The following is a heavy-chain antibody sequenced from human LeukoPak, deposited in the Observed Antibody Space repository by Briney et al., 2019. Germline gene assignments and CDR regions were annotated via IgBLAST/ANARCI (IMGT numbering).Heavy chain of an antibody. CDR1: GFTFSSYA. CDR3: AKDGYYCDSSGSLTLRYFDY. Sequence: PGGSLRLSCAASGFTFSSYAMSWVRQAPGKGLEWVSAISGSGGSTYYADSVKGRFTISRDNSKNTLYLQMNSLRAEDTAVYYCAKDGYYCDSSGSLTLRYFDYWGQGTLVTVSS. CDR2: ISGSGGST. J-gene: IGHJ4*02. D-gene: IGHD3-22*01. V-gene: IGHV3-23*01.